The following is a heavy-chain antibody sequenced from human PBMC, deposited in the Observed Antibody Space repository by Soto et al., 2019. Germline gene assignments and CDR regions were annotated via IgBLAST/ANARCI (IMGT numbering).Heavy chain of an antibody. CDR3: ARQPTTGDTDLWFDP. D-gene: IGHD2-21*01. Sequence: SETLSLTCNVSGGSISTSRSYWAWIRQPPGKGLEWLANIFYSGSTYYNPSLASRVTVSVDTSKNEFSLKLRSVAAADTAVYYCARQPTTGDTDLWFDPWGQGTLVTVSS. V-gene: IGHV4-39*01. CDR1: GGSISTSRSY. J-gene: IGHJ5*02. CDR2: IFYSGST.